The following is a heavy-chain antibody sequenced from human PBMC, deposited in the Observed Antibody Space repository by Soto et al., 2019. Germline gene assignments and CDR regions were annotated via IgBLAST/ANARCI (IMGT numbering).Heavy chain of an antibody. D-gene: IGHD6-19*01. CDR1: GFTFSSYG. V-gene: IGHV3-33*01. Sequence: GGSLRLSCAASGFTFSSYGMHWVRQAPGKGLEWVAVIWYDGSNKYYADSVKGRFTISRDNSKNTLYLQMNSLRAEDTAVYYCARDENSGWYDAFDIWGQGTMVTVSS. CDR2: IWYDGSNK. J-gene: IGHJ3*02. CDR3: ARDENSGWYDAFDI.